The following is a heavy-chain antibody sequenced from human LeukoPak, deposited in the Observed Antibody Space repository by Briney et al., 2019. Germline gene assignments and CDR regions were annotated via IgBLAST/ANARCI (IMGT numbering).Heavy chain of an antibody. CDR1: GYTFTSYY. V-gene: IGHV1-46*01. J-gene: IGHJ6*03. Sequence: ASVKVSCKASGYTFTSYYMHWVRQSPGQRLEWMGIINPSGGSTSYAQKFQGRVTMTRDMSTSTVYMDLSSLRCEETTRYSCARDESGSYYAGYMDVWGKGTTVTVS. CDR2: INPSGGST. CDR3: ARDESGSYYAGYMDV. D-gene: IGHD1-26*01.